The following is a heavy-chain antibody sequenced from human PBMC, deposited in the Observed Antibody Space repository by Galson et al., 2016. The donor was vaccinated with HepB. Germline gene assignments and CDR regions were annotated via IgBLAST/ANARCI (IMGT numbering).Heavy chain of an antibody. CDR2: IFYSGSP. V-gene: IGHV4-39*01. Sequence: SETLSLTCTVSGASLNNTPYYWGWLRQPPGKGLDWIGSIFYSGSPNYNPSLKSRVTISLDTSKNQFSLKLTSVTAADTAIYFCAGLKSANWFDSWGQGTLVTVSS. J-gene: IGHJ5*01. CDR1: GASLNNTPYY. CDR3: AGLKSANWFDS.